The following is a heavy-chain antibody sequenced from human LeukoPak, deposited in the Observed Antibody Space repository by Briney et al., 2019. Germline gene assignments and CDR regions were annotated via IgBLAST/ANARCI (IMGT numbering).Heavy chain of an antibody. CDR2: TYHSGSS. CDR1: GDSITNSY. Sequence: SSETLSLTCTVSGDSITNSYWAWIRQSPGKGLEWIGHTYHSGSSAYHPSPKSRVSMLVDTSTNQLFLNLTSVTAADTAVYYCARRVVAAHNWFDPWGQGTLVTVSS. V-gene: IGHV4-59*01. J-gene: IGHJ5*02. D-gene: IGHD2-15*01. CDR3: ARRVVAAHNWFDP.